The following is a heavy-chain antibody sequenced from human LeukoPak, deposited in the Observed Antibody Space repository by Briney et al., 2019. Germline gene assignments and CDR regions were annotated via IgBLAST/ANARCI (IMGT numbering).Heavy chain of an antibody. CDR3: ARDQGENYDSSGYYPS. CDR1: GGTFSNYY. Sequence: GSLLLSCAASGGTFSNYYMSCMLQAPGKGLEGVSYIIGSSGSTNYADSVMCRFTISRDTGKNSLYLQMNSLSAEYTAVYYCARDQGENYDSSGYYPSWGRGTVVTVSS. J-gene: IGHJ5*02. CDR2: IIGSSGST. V-gene: IGHV3-11*06. D-gene: IGHD3-22*01.